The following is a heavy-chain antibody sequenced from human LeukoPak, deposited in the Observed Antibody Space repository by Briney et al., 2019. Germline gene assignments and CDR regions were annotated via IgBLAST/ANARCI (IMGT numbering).Heavy chain of an antibody. D-gene: IGHD4-17*01. CDR3: ARDQSGSTTVTVTTDYWYFDV. CDR2: INPTGTYT. CDR1: GYRFTSTY. J-gene: IGHJ2*01. Sequence: ASVKVACKASGYRFTSTYMHWVRQAPGQGLEWMGLINPTGTYTNYAQKFQGRVSMTRDTSTSTDYMELRSLTSEDSAVYYCARDQSGSTTVTVTTDYWYFDVWGRGTLVTVSS. V-gene: IGHV1-46*01.